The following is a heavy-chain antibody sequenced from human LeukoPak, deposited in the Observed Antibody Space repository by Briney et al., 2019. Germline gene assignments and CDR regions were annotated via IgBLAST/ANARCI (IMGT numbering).Heavy chain of an antibody. CDR2: ISGSGGST. J-gene: IGHJ4*02. V-gene: IGHV3-23*01. Sequence: GGSLRLSCAASGFTFSSYAMSRVRQAPGKGLEWVSAISGSGGSTYYADSVKGRFTISRDNSKNTLYLQMNSLRAEDTAVYYCAKVWDVFRYFDWLLYLDYWGQGTLVTVSS. CDR1: GFTFSSYA. D-gene: IGHD3-9*01. CDR3: AKVWDVFRYFDWLLYLDY.